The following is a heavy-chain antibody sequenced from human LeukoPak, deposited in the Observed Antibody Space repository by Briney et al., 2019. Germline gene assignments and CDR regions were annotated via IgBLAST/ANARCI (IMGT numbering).Heavy chain of an antibody. D-gene: IGHD5-18*01. J-gene: IGHJ6*02. CDR2: MNPNSGNT. CDR1: GYTFTSYD. V-gene: IGHV1-8*01. CDR3: ARAGGYSYGPVYYGMDV. Sequence: ASVKVSCKASGYTFTSYDINWVRQATGQGLEWMGWMNPNSGNTGYAQKFQGRVTMTRNTSISTAYMELSSLRSEDTAVYYCARAGGYSYGPVYYGMDVWGQGTTVTVSS.